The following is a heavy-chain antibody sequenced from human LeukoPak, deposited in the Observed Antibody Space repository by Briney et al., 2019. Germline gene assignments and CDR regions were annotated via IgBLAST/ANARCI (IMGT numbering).Heavy chain of an antibody. CDR2: IYYSGTT. J-gene: IGHJ6*02. V-gene: IGHV4-59*01. D-gene: IGHD4-17*01. CDR3: AREDPQTTVPEGMDV. CDR1: GGSISYYY. Sequence: SETLFLTCTVSGGSISYYYWSWIRQSPGKGLEWIGYIYYSGTTNYNPSLKSRVTISVDTSKNQFSLQLRSVTAADTAVYYCAREDPQTTVPEGMDVWGQGTTVTVSS.